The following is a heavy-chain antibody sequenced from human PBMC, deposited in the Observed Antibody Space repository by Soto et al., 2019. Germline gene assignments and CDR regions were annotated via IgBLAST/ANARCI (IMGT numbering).Heavy chain of an antibody. V-gene: IGHV1-69*13. D-gene: IGHD2-2*03. CDR1: GGTFSSYA. J-gene: IGHJ6*02. CDR3: ARVDIVVVPAAISDYYYGMDV. Sequence: SVKVSCKASGGTFSSYAISWVRQTPGQGLEWMGGIIPIFGTANYAQKFQGRVTITADESTSTAYMELSSLRSEDTAVYYCARVDIVVVPAAISDYYYGMDVWGQGTTVTVSS. CDR2: IIPIFGTA.